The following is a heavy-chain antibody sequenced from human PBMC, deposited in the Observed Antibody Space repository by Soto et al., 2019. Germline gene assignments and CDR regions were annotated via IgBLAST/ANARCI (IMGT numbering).Heavy chain of an antibody. D-gene: IGHD3-3*01. CDR1: GDTIRSDY. V-gene: IGHV4-59*12. CDR2: ISYSGST. Sequence: PSETLSLTCSVSGDTIRSDYWNWIRQPPGKRLEWIGYISYSGSTYYNPSLKSRVTISLDTSKNQFSLKLSSVTAADTAVYYCARELRFLEWTGPEYYFDYWGQGTLVTVSS. J-gene: IGHJ4*02. CDR3: ARELRFLEWTGPEYYFDY.